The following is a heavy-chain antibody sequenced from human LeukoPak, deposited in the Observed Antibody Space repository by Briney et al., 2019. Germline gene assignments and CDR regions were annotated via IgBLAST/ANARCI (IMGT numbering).Heavy chain of an antibody. J-gene: IGHJ3*02. CDR2: ISSSSSYI. Sequence: PGGSLRLSCAASGFTFSSYSMNWVRQAPGKGLEWVSSISSSSSYIYYADSVKGRFTISRNNAKNSLYLQMNSLRAEDTAVYYCARDPTSYYDSSGYYYNDAFDIWGQGTMVTVSS. CDR1: GFTFSSYS. D-gene: IGHD3-22*01. V-gene: IGHV3-21*01. CDR3: ARDPTSYYDSSGYYYNDAFDI.